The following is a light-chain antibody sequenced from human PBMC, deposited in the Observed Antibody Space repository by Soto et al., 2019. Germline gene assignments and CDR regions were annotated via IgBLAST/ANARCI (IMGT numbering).Light chain of an antibody. CDR1: SSNIGSNT. V-gene: IGLV1-44*01. CDR3: ATGDDSLNGVV. J-gene: IGLJ2*01. CDR2: TDI. Sequence: QSVLTQPPSASGTPGQRVTISCSGSSSNIGSNTVNWYQQLPGTAPKLLIHTDIQRPSGVPDRFSGSKSGTSASLAITGRQSEDEADYYCATGDDSLNGVVFGGGTKLTVL.